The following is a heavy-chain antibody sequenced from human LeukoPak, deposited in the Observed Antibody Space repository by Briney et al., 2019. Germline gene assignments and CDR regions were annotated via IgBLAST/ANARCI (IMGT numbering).Heavy chain of an antibody. CDR3: TTAYYDYVWGSSTHQIGDY. CDR1: GFTFSNAW. J-gene: IGHJ4*02. Sequence: PGGSLRLSCAASGFTFSNAWMSWVRQAPGKGLEWVGRIKSKTDGGTTDYAAPVKGRFTISRDDSKNTLYLQMNSLKTEDTAVYYCTTAYYDYVWGSSTHQIGDYWGQGTLVTVSS. V-gene: IGHV3-15*01. D-gene: IGHD3-16*01. CDR2: IKSKTDGGTT.